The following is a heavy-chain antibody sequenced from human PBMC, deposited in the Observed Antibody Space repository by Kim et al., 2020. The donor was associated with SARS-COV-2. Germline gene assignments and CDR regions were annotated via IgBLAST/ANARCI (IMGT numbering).Heavy chain of an antibody. Sequence: SETLSLTCTVSGGSISSSSYYWGWIRQPPGKGLEWIGSIYYSGSTYYNPSLKSRVTISVDTSKNQFSLKLSSVTAADTAVYYCARAAPFYVFDYWGQGTLVTVSS. CDR1: GGSISSSSYY. D-gene: IGHD3-16*01. CDR3: ARAAPFYVFDY. V-gene: IGHV4-39*01. CDR2: IYYSGST. J-gene: IGHJ4*02.